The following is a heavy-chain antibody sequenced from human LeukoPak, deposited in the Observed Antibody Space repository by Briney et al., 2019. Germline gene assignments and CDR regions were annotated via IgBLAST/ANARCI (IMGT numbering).Heavy chain of an antibody. CDR2: IYYSGTT. CDR1: GGSISSGGYY. V-gene: IGHV4-30-4*08. J-gene: IGHJ4*02. D-gene: IGHD6-13*01. Sequence: PSQTLSLTCTVSGGSISSGGYYWSWIRQHPGEGLEWIGYIYYSGTTYYNPSLKSRVTISVDTSKNQFSLKLSSVTAADTAVYYCALISPLAAAAQGYWGQGTLVIVSA. CDR3: ALISPLAAAAQGY.